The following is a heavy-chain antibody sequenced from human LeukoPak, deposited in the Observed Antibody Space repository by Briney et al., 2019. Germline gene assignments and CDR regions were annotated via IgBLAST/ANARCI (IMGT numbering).Heavy chain of an antibody. D-gene: IGHD6-19*01. Sequence: SETLSLTCTVSGGSISSYYWSWIRQPPGKGLEWIGYIYYSGSTNYNPSLKSRVTISVDTSKNQFSLKLSSVTAADTAVYYCARVYSSDSVDYWGQGTLVTVSS. CDR2: IYYSGST. CDR1: GGSISSYY. CDR3: ARVYSSDSVDY. V-gene: IGHV4-59*01. J-gene: IGHJ4*02.